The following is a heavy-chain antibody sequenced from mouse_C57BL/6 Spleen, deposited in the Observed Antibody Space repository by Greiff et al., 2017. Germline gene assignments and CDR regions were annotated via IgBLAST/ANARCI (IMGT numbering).Heavy chain of an antibody. CDR3: ASLTGSYYAMDY. CDR1: GYSITSGYY. V-gene: IGHV3-6*01. D-gene: IGHD4-1*01. Sequence: EVQLVESGPGLVKPSQSLSLTCSVTGYSITSGYYWNWIRQFPGNKLEWMGYISYDGSNNYNPSLKNRISITRDTSKNQFFLKLNSVTTEDTATYYCASLTGSYYAMDYWGQGTSVTVSS. CDR2: ISYDGSN. J-gene: IGHJ4*01.